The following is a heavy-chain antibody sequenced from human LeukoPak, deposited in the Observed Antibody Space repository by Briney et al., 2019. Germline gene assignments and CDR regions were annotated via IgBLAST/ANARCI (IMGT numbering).Heavy chain of an antibody. Sequence: ASVNVSCKASEYTFTGHYMHWVRQAPGQGLEWMGGIIPIFGTANYAQKFRGRVTITADKSTSTAYMELSSLRSEDTAVYYCARGPGGSSSHYYYYMDVWGKGTTVTVSS. CDR2: IIPIFGTA. CDR3: ARGPGGSSSHYYYYMDV. D-gene: IGHD6-13*01. J-gene: IGHJ6*03. CDR1: EYTFTGHY. V-gene: IGHV1-69*06.